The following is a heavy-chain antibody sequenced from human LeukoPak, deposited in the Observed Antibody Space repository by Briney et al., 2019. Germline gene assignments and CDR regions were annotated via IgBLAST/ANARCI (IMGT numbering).Heavy chain of an antibody. D-gene: IGHD6-13*01. CDR3: ARAGYSSSWYSD. V-gene: IGHV3-23*01. J-gene: IGHJ4*02. Sequence: GGSLRLSCAASGFTFSSYAMSWVRQAPGKGLEWVSAISGSGGNTYFADSVKGRFTISRDNSKNTLYLQMNSLRAEDTAVYYCARAGYSSSWYSDWGQGTLVTVSS. CDR1: GFTFSSYA. CDR2: ISGSGGNT.